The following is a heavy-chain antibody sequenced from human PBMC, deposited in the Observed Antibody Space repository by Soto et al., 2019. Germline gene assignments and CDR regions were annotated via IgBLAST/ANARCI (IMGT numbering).Heavy chain of an antibody. D-gene: IGHD3-10*01. CDR2: IYSGGRT. CDR3: ATDDGAY. CDR1: GFTFSSHA. J-gene: IGHJ4*02. V-gene: IGHV3-23*03. Sequence: GGSLRLSCTASGFTFSSHAMTWVRQAPGKGLEWVSIIYSGGRTYYADSVKGRFTISRDNSKNTLYLQMNSLRAEDTAVYYCATDDGAYWGLGTLVTVSS.